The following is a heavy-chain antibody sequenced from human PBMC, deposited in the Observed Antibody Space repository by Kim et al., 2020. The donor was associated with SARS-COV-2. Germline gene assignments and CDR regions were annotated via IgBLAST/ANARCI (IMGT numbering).Heavy chain of an antibody. J-gene: IGHJ5*02. D-gene: IGHD2-15*01. CDR2: ISHTGST. CDR1: GGSFSGFY. Sequence: SETLSLTCVVDGGSFSGFYWNWIRQPPGKGLEWIGEISHTGSTNYNPSLKSRVTMSVDTSKKQFSLNLKSVTAADTAFYYCARGRSCIRGNCYEDNWFDP. V-gene: IGHV4-34*01. CDR3: ARGRSCIRGNCYEDNWFDP.